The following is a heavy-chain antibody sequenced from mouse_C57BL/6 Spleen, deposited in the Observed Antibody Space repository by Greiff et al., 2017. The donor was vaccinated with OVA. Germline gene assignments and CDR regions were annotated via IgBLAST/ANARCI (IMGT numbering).Heavy chain of an antibody. J-gene: IGHJ1*03. V-gene: IGHV1-82*01. CDR2: IYPGDGDT. Sequence: VKLQESGPELVKPGASVKISCKASGYVFSSSWMNWVKQRPGKGLEWIGRIYPGDGDTNYNGKFKGKATLTADKSSSTAYMQLSSLTSEDSAVYFCARERGELGRYFDVWGTGTTVTVSS. D-gene: IGHD4-1*01. CDR3: ARERGELGRYFDV. CDR1: GYVFSSSW.